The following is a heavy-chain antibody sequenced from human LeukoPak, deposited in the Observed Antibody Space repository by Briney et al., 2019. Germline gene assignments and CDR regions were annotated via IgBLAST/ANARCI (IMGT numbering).Heavy chain of an antibody. CDR3: ARAPHWRWFGELLQYYYYYYGMDV. D-gene: IGHD3-10*01. CDR2: MNPNSGNT. V-gene: IGHV1-8*01. CDR1: GYTFTSYD. J-gene: IGHJ6*02. Sequence: ASVTVSCKASGYTFTSYDINWVRQATGQGLEWMGWMNPNSGNTGYAQKFQGRVTMTRNTSISTAYMELSSLRSEDTAVYYCARAPHWRWFGELLQYYYYYYGMDVWGQGTTVTVSS.